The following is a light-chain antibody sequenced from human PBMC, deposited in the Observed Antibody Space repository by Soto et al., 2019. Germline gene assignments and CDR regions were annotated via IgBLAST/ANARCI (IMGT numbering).Light chain of an antibody. V-gene: IGKV3-11*01. CDR3: HQRPSWPRT. Sequence: EIVLTQSPATLSSFPGDRVTLSCRASQYINTRLAWYQHRPGQAPRLLIYQTSIRAAGIPARFSASGSGTDFTLTISDGTPEYFAPYYSHQRPSWPRTYGQETKMDIK. J-gene: IGKJ1*01. CDR1: QYINTR. CDR2: QTS.